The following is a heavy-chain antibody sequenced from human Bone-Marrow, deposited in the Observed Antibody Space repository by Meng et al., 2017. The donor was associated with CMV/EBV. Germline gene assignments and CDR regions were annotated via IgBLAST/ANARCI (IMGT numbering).Heavy chain of an antibody. CDR2: IYYSGST. Sequence: SETLSLTCTVSGGSISSSSYYWGWIRQPPGKGLEWIGSIYYSGSTYYNPSLKSRVTISVDTSKNQFSLKLSSVTAADTAVYYCARGGKLDLVWFGELFFDYWGPGTLVTCSS. D-gene: IGHD3-10*01. J-gene: IGHJ4*02. CDR3: ARGGKLDLVWFGELFFDY. V-gene: IGHV4-39*07. CDR1: GGSISSSSYY.